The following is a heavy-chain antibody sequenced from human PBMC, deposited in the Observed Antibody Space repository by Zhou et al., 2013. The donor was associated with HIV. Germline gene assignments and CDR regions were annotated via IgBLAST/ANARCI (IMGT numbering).Heavy chain of an antibody. D-gene: IGHD6-19*01. Sequence: QVQLVQSGAEVEKPGASVKVSCKASGYTFTTYYMHWVRQAPGQGLEWMGIINPSGGSTSYAQKFQGRVTMTRDTSTSTVYMELSSLTSEDTAVYYCARGMGSVAGTGRFDPWGPGNPGHRLL. CDR1: GYTFTTYY. V-gene: IGHV1-46*01. CDR2: INPSGGST. J-gene: IGHJ5*02. CDR3: ARGMGSVAGTGRFDP.